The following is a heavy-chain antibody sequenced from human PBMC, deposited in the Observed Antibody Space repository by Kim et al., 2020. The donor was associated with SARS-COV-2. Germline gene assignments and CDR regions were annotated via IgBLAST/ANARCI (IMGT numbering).Heavy chain of an antibody. J-gene: IGHJ5*02. CDR3: ARGMVRGWFDP. Sequence: SETLSLTCAVYGGSFSGYYWSWIRQPPGKGLEWIGEINHSGSTNYNPSLKSRVTISVDTSKNQFSLKLSSVTAADTAVYYCARGMVRGWFDPWGQGTLVT. CDR1: GGSFSGYY. CDR2: INHSGST. D-gene: IGHD3-10*01. V-gene: IGHV4-34*01.